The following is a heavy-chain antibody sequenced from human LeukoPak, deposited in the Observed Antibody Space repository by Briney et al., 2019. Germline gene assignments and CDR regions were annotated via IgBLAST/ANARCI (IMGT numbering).Heavy chain of an antibody. CDR1: GYNFFGYY. J-gene: IGHJ4*02. Sequence: ASVKVSCKASGYNFFGYYMHWVRQAPGKGLEWMGRMNLNSGGTNYAQDFQGRVTMTSDTSITTVYMELSSLTSDDTAVYYCARDRATGDFDYWGQGTLVTVSS. CDR3: ARDRATGDFDY. V-gene: IGHV1-2*06. D-gene: IGHD5-12*01. CDR2: MNLNSGGT.